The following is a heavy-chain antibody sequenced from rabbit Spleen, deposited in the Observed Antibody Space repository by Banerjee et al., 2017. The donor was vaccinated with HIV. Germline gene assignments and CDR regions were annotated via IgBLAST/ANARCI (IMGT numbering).Heavy chain of an antibody. CDR3: ARDNGSGDYIDVYFDL. D-gene: IGHD1-1*01. V-gene: IGHV1S45*01. J-gene: IGHJ4*01. Sequence: QEQLEESGGDLVQPEGSLTLTCKASGFSFSDGYVMSWVRLAPGKGLEWIGCIYTGSGSTYYASWAKGRFTVSKTSSTTVTLQMTSLTAADTATYFCARDNGSGDYIDVYFDLWGQGTLVTVS. CDR1: GFSFSDGYV. CDR2: IYTGSGST.